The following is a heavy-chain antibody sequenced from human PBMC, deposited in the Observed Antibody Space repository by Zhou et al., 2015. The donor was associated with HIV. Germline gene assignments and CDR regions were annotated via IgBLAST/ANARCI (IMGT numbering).Heavy chain of an antibody. CDR3: ARGGYYYGSGGYYSSFFDY. CDR1: GGTFSSYA. J-gene: IGHJ4*02. Sequence: QVQLVQSGAEVKKPGSSVKVSCKASGGTFSSYAISWVRQAPGQGLEWMGGIIPIFGTANYAQKFQGRVTITADESTSTAYMELSSLRSEDTAVYYCARGGYYYGSGGYYSSFFDYWGQGTLVTVSS. CDR2: IIPIFGTA. V-gene: IGHV1-69*01. D-gene: IGHD3-10*01.